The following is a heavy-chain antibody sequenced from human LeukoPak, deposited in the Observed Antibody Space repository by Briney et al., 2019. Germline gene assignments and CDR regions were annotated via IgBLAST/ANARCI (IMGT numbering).Heavy chain of an antibody. Sequence: PWGSLRLSCVASGITFSSYWMSWVRQVPGKGLEWVANMNQDGSETQYAASVQGRFTISRDNAKSALYLQMSSLRAEDTAIYYCCVYKAANWFDPWGQGTLVTVSS. J-gene: IGHJ5*02. D-gene: IGHD5/OR15-5a*01. CDR3: CVYKAANWFDP. CDR1: GITFSSYW. V-gene: IGHV3-7*01. CDR2: MNQDGSET.